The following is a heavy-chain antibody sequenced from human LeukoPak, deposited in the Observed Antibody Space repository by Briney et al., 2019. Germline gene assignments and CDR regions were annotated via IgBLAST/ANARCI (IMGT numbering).Heavy chain of an antibody. D-gene: IGHD3-16*01. CDR3: ARGGMIRGYDY. CDR2: ISYNGGDK. J-gene: IGHJ4*02. V-gene: IGHV3-30-3*01. Sequence: PGGSLRLSCAASGFIFNEYAMHWVRQAPGKGLEWVAIISYNGGDKYYADSVKGRFTISRDNSKNTLYLQMNSLRAEDTAVYFCARGGMIRGYDYWGQGTLVTVSS. CDR1: GFIFNEYA.